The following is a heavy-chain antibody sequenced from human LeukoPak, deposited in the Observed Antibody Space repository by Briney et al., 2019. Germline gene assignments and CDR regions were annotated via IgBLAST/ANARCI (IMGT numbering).Heavy chain of an antibody. Sequence: PGGSLRLSCAASGFTFSSYAMSWVRQAPGKGLKWVSAISGSGPYTFYTDSVKGRFTISRDSSKNTLYLQMNSLRAEDTAVYYCAKGQGAFDIWGQGTMVTVSS. V-gene: IGHV3-23*01. J-gene: IGHJ3*02. CDR1: GFTFSSYA. CDR2: ISGSGPYT. CDR3: AKGQGAFDI.